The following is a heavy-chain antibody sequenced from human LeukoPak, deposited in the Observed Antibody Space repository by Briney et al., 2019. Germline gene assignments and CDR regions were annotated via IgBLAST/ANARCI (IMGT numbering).Heavy chain of an antibody. J-gene: IGHJ5*02. CDR1: GFTFSSYA. V-gene: IGHV3-21*01. Sequence: PGGSLRLSCAASGFTFSSYAMNWVRQAPGKGLEWVSSISTSSAYIYYADSVKGRFTISRDNAKDSLYLQMNSLRAEDTAVYYCARDYGEYLNWFDPWGQGTLVTVSS. CDR3: ARDYGEYLNWFDP. D-gene: IGHD4-17*01. CDR2: ISTSSAYI.